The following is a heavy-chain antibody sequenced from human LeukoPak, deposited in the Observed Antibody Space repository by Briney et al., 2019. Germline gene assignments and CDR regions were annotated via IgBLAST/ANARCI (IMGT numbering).Heavy chain of an antibody. CDR1: GYTFTNYY. CDR3: ARWGLTYYDILTGMSDY. Sequence: ASVKVSCKASGYTFTNYYIHWVRQAPGQGLEWMGIINPGGRSTSYAQKFQGRVTMTRDTSTSTVYMELSSLRSEDTAVYYCARWGLTYYDILTGMSDYWGQGTLVTVSS. CDR2: INPGGRST. D-gene: IGHD3-9*01. V-gene: IGHV1-46*01. J-gene: IGHJ4*02.